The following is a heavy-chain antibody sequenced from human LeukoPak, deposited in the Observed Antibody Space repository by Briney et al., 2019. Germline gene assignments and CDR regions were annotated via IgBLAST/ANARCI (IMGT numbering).Heavy chain of an antibody. CDR3: VRGDNVVSTAMLLLRY. Sequence: SVKVSCKASGGTFSSYAISWVRQAPGQGLEWMGGIIPIFGTANYAQKFQGRVTITADESTSTAYMELSSLSSDDTAVYYCVRGDNVVSTAMLLLRYWGQGTLVAVSS. CDR2: IIPIFGTA. D-gene: IGHD2-21*02. V-gene: IGHV1-69*13. CDR1: GGTFSSYA. J-gene: IGHJ1*01.